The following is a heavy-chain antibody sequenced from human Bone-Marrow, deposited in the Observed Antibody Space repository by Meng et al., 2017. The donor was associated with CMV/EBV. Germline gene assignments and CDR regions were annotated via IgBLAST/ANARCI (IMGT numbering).Heavy chain of an antibody. CDR2: IVVGSGNT. CDR3: AARIHILRVNTQDLSSGEAFDI. CDR1: GFTFTSSA. D-gene: IGHD2-15*01. V-gene: IGHV1-58*01. Sequence: SVKVSCKASGFTFTSSAVQWVRQDRGQRLEWIGWIVVGSGNTNYAQKFQERVTITRDMFTSTAYMELSSLRSEDTAVYYCAARIHILRVNTQDLSSGEAFDIWGQGTMVTVSS. J-gene: IGHJ3*02.